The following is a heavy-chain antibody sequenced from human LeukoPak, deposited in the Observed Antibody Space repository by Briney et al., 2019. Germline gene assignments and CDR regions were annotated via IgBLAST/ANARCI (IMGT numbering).Heavy chain of an antibody. D-gene: IGHD6-19*01. J-gene: IGHJ4*02. V-gene: IGHV3-30*02. Sequence: GGSLRLSCAASGFTFSTYGMHWARQAPGKGLEWVALIRYDGSDKYYAASVKGRFTISRDNSKNTLYLQMNSLRGEDTAVYYCARDPYSSGRYYFDDWGQGTLVTVSS. CDR1: GFTFSTYG. CDR2: IRYDGSDK. CDR3: ARDPYSSGRYYFDD.